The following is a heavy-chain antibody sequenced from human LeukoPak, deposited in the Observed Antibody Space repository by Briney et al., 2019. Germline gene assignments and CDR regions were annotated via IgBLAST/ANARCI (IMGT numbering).Heavy chain of an antibody. V-gene: IGHV4-39*07. CDR2: IYYSGST. Sequence: SETLSLTCTVSGGSISSSRYYWGWIRQPPGKGLEWIGNIYYSGSTYYNPSLKSRVTISVDMSKSQFSLRLTSVTAADTAVYYCARKNDFDIWGQGTLVTVSS. CDR1: GGSISSSRYY. J-gene: IGHJ3*02. D-gene: IGHD2/OR15-2a*01. CDR3: ARKNDFDI.